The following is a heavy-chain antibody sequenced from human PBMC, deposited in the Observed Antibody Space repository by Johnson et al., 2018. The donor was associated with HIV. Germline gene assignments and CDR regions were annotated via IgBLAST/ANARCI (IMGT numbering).Heavy chain of an antibody. V-gene: IGHV3-30*19. CDR3: ANSYSSSSGNNEYAFDS. Sequence: QVQLVESGGGLVQPGGSLRLSCAASGFTLSNYGMHWVRQAPGKGLEWVASISSDGNNKYFADSVQGRFTISRDNSKNTLYLQMNSLRAEDKAVYYCANSYSSSSGNNEYAFDSWGQGTMVTVSS. J-gene: IGHJ3*02. CDR1: GFTLSNYG. D-gene: IGHD6-6*01. CDR2: ISSDGNNK.